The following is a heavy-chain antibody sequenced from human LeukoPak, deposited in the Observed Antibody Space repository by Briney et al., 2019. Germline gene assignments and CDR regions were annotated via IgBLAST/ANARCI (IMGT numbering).Heavy chain of an antibody. V-gene: IGHV1-24*01. CDR1: GYTLTELA. D-gene: IGHD2-21*01. Sequence: GASVKVSCKVSGYTLTELAMHWVRQAPGKGLEWMGGFDPEDGETIYAQKFQGRVTMTEDTSTDTAYMELSSLRSEDTAVYYCATSYCGGGCYEYNWFDPWGQGTLVTVSS. CDR2: FDPEDGET. J-gene: IGHJ5*02. CDR3: ATSYCGGGCYEYNWFDP.